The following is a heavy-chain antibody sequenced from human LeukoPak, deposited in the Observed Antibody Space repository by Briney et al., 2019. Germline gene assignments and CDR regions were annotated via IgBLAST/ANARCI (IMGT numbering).Heavy chain of an antibody. V-gene: IGHV4-4*07. CDR1: GGSISSYY. CDR2: IYTSGST. Sequence: SGTLSLTCTVSGGSISSYYWSWIRQPAGKGLEWIGRIYTSGSTNYNPSLKSRVTMSVDTSKNQFSLKLSSVTAADTAVYYCATTGRRWFGELLFFDYWGQGTLVTVSS. J-gene: IGHJ4*02. CDR3: ATTGRRWFGELLFFDY. D-gene: IGHD3-10*01.